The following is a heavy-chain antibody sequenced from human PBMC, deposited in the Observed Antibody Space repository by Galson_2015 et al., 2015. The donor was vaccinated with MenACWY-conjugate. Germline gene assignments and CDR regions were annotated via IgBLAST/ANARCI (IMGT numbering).Heavy chain of an antibody. J-gene: IGHJ4*02. CDR3: AKIVQHPVGPCFDS. CDR2: LYDDGTS. CDR1: GFSVTSHF. Sequence: SLRLSCAASGFSVTSHFMGWVRQAPGKGLEWVALLYDDGTSRYADSVKGRFTISRDTLRNSLSLQMHGLRAEDTAMYFCAKIVQHPVGPCFDSWGQGTLVLVSS. V-gene: IGHV3-53*01. D-gene: IGHD2-21*01.